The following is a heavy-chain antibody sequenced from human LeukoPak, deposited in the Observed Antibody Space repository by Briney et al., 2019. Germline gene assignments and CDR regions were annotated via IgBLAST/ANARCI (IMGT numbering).Heavy chain of an antibody. CDR1: GGSISSYY. V-gene: IGHV4-59*01. J-gene: IGHJ4*02. Sequence: TTSETLSLTCTVSGGSISSYYWSWIRQPPGKGLEWIGYIYYSGSTNYNPSLKSRVTISVDTSKNQFSLKLSSVTAADTAVYYCARDYYDSSGSIRFDYWGQGTLVTVSS. CDR2: IYYSGST. CDR3: ARDYYDSSGSIRFDY. D-gene: IGHD3-22*01.